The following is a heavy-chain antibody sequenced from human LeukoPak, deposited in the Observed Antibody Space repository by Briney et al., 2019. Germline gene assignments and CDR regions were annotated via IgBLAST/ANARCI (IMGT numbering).Heavy chain of an antibody. CDR1: GYTFTGYY. CDR3: ATVAASGWYFNY. Sequence: ASVKVSCKASGYTFTGYYMHWVRQAPGKGLEWMGGFDPEDGETIYAQKFQGRVTMTEDTSTDTAYMELSSLRSEDTAVYYCATVAASGWYFNYWGQGTLVTVSS. D-gene: IGHD6-19*01. V-gene: IGHV1-24*01. J-gene: IGHJ4*02. CDR2: FDPEDGET.